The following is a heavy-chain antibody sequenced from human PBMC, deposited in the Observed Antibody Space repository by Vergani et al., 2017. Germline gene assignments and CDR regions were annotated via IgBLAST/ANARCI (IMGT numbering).Heavy chain of an antibody. J-gene: IGHJ6*03. CDR2: TRNKANSYTT. Sequence: VQLQQWGAGLLKPSETLSLTCAVYGESLSSYYWNWIRQPPGKGLEWVGRTRNKANSYTTEYAASVKGRFIVSRDASESSLYLQMNSLQTEDTAVYYCVRARVCGGGRCTPNMDVWGKGTTVTVSS. V-gene: IGHV3-72*01. D-gene: IGHD2-15*01. CDR3: VRARVCGGGRCTPNMDV. CDR1: GESLSSYY.